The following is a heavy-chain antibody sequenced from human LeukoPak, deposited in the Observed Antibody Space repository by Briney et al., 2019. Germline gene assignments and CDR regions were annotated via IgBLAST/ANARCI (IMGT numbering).Heavy chain of an antibody. CDR2: INHSGST. D-gene: IGHD2-15*01. Sequence: SETLSLTCAVYGGSFSGYYWSWIRQPPGKGLEWIGEINHSGSTNYNPSLKSRVTISVDTSKNQFSLKLSSVTAADTAVYYCARDPGYCSGGSCYSDYWGQGTQVTVSS. CDR3: ARDPGYCSGGSCYSDY. J-gene: IGHJ4*02. V-gene: IGHV4-34*01. CDR1: GGSFSGYY.